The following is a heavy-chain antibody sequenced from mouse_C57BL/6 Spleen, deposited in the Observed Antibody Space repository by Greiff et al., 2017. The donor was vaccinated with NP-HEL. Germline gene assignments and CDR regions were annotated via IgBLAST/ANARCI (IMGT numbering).Heavy chain of an antibody. Sequence: EVQLQESGPGMVKPSQSLSLTCTVTGYSITSGYDWHWIRHFPGNKLEWMGYISYSGSTNYNPSLKSRISITHDTSKNHFFLKLNSVTTEDTATYYCARDYGSLYFDYWGQGTTLTVSS. D-gene: IGHD1-1*01. CDR1: GYSITSGYD. V-gene: IGHV3-1*01. J-gene: IGHJ2*01. CDR2: ISYSGST. CDR3: ARDYGSLYFDY.